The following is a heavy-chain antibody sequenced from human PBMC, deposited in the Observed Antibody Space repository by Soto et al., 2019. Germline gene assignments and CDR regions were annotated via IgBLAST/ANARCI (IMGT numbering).Heavy chain of an antibody. V-gene: IGHV3-23*01. Sequence: EVQLLEAGGGLVQPGGSLRLSCAASGFTFSSYAMSWVHQAPGKGLEWVSAISGSGGSTYYADSVKGRFTISRDNSKKTLYLQMNSLRAEDTAVYYCAKETAGRWLYFDYWGQGTLVTVSS. CDR1: GFTFSSYA. CDR3: AKETAGRWLYFDY. CDR2: ISGSGGST. J-gene: IGHJ4*02. D-gene: IGHD3-10*01.